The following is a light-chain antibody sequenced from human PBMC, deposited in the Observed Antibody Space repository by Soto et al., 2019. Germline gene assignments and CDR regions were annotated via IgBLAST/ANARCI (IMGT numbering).Light chain of an antibody. V-gene: IGLV1-51*02. CDR1: SSNIGNNY. J-gene: IGLJ1*01. CDR2: EDN. Sequence: VLTQPPSVSAAPGQKVTISCSGSSSNIGNNYVSWYQQLPGTAPKLLIYEDNKRPSGIPDRFSGSKSGTSATLDITGLQTGDEADFYCGTWDSSLSAYVFGTGTRSPS. CDR3: GTWDSSLSAYV.